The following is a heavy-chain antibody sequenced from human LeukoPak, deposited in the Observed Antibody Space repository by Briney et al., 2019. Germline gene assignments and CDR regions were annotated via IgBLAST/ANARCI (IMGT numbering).Heavy chain of an antibody. CDR1: GASISSYY. CDR3: ARGQVYFDY. CDR2: IYYSGYT. V-gene: IGHV4-59*01. J-gene: IGHJ4*02. Sequence: PSETLSPTCTVSGASISSYYWSWIRQPPGKGLEYIGYIYYSGYTTYNLSLKSRVTISLDTSRNKFSLKLSSVTAADTAVYYCARGQVYFDYWGQGTLVTVSS.